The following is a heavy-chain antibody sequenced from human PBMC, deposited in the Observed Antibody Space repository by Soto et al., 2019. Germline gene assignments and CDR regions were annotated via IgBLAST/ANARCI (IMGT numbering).Heavy chain of an antibody. CDR2: IYTSGST. V-gene: IGHV4-4*07. CDR3: ARDRAEYYDILTPSQWGWFDP. CDR1: GGSISSYY. D-gene: IGHD3-9*01. Sequence: QVQLQESGPGLVKPSETLSLTCTVSGGSISSYYWSWIRQPAGKGLEWIGRIYTSGSTNYNPSLKCRLTTSGDTSKNQFSLKLRSVTAADTDVYYCARDRAEYYDILTPSQWGWFDPWGQGTLVTVSS. J-gene: IGHJ5*02.